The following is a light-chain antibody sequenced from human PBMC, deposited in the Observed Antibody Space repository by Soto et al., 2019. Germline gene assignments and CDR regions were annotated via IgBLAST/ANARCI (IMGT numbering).Light chain of an antibody. CDR3: QKYGGSHWT. V-gene: IGKV1-5*03. J-gene: IGKJ1*01. CDR2: KES. CDR1: QTISSW. Sequence: DLQMPPSHSTLSLSVGYRVPITCRASQTISSWLAWYQQKPGKDPKLLIYKESTLKSGVPSRFSGSGSGKEFTITIRRMENEDFAVYYCQKYGGSHWTGGQGNKGDIK.